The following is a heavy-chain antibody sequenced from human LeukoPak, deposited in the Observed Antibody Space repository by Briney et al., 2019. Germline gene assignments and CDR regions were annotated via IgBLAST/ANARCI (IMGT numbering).Heavy chain of an antibody. Sequence: PSQTLSLTCAVSGGSISSGGYSWSWIRQPPGKGLEWIGYIYHSGSTYYNPSLKSRVTISVDRSKNQFSLKLSSVTAADTAVYYCARHLPDSSGWYGPIDYWGQGTLVTVSS. CDR3: ARHLPDSSGWYGPIDY. CDR2: IYHSGST. D-gene: IGHD6-19*01. V-gene: IGHV4-30-2*01. J-gene: IGHJ4*02. CDR1: GGSISSGGYS.